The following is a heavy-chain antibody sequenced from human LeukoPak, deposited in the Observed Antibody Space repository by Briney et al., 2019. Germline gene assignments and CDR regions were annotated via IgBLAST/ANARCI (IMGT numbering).Heavy chain of an antibody. Sequence: PGGSLRLSCAASGFTFSSYGMHWVRQAPGKGLEWVAVISYDGSNKYYADSVKGRFTISRDNSKNTLYLQMNSLRAEDTAVYYCAKGQFSGYYYYFDYWGQGTLVTVSS. CDR2: ISYDGSNK. J-gene: IGHJ4*02. V-gene: IGHV3-30*18. CDR1: GFTFSSYG. CDR3: AKGQFSGYYYYFDY. D-gene: IGHD3-22*01.